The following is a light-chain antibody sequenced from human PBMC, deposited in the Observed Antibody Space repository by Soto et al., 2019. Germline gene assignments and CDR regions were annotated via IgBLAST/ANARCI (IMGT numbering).Light chain of an antibody. J-gene: IGLJ2*01. CDR2: EDN. CDR1: SSNIGSNF. CDR3: GTWDSSLSAV. Sequence: QSVLTQPPSVSAAPGQKVTIYCSGSSSNIGSNFVSWYQQLPGTAPKLLIYEDNKRPSGISDRFSGSKSGTSATLGITGLQTGDEADYYCGTWDSSLSAVFGGGTKLTVL. V-gene: IGLV1-51*01.